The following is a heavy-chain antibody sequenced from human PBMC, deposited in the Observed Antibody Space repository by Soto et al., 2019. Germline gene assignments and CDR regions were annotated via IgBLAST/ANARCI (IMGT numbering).Heavy chain of an antibody. Sequence: QVQLVESGGGVVQPGRSLRLSCAASGFTLSSYAMHWVRQAPGKGLEWVAVISYDGSNKYYADSVKGRFTISRDNSKNTLYLQMNSLRAEDTAVYYCARDEISGSYLYYYGMDVWGQGTTVTVSS. V-gene: IGHV3-30-3*01. J-gene: IGHJ6*02. CDR2: ISYDGSNK. D-gene: IGHD1-26*01. CDR3: ARDEISGSYLYYYGMDV. CDR1: GFTLSSYA.